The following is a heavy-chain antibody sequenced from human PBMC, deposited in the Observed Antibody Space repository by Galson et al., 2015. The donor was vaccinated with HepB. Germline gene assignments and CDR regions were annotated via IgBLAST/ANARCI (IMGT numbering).Heavy chain of an antibody. J-gene: IGHJ3*02. Sequence: SLRLSCAASGFTFSSFPMHWVRQAPGKGLEWVAIISFNGNNKYYADSVEGRFTISRDNSKNTLYLQMNSLRTEDTAVYYCTKGGARDAFDIWGQGTMVTVSS. CDR3: TKGGARDAFDI. V-gene: IGHV3-30-3*01. D-gene: IGHD3-16*01. CDR1: GFTFSSFP. CDR2: ISFNGNNK.